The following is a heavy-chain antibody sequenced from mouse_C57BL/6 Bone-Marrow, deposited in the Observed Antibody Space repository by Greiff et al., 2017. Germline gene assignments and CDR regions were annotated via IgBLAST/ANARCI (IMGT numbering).Heavy chain of an antibody. CDR2: IHPNSGST. V-gene: IGHV1-64*01. D-gene: IGHD2-1*01. Sequence: VQLQQSGAELARPGASVKMSCKASGYTFTSYTMHWVKQRPGQGLEWIGMIHPNSGSTNYNEKFKSKATLTVDKSSSTAYMQLSSLTSEDSAVYYCARRAPFYYGNSYYFDYWGQGTTLTVSS. CDR3: ARRAPFYYGNSYYFDY. CDR1: GYTFTSYT. J-gene: IGHJ2*01.